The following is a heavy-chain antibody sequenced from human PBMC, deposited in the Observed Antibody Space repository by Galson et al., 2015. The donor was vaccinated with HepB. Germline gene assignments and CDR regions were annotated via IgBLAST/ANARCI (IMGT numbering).Heavy chain of an antibody. D-gene: IGHD2-2*01. V-gene: IGHV1-46*01. J-gene: IGHJ4*02. CDR2: INPSGGST. Sequence: SVKVSCKASGYTFTDQYIHWVRQAPGQGLEWMGLINPSGGSTSYVEKFQGRVTMTRDTSTSTVYMELSSLRSEDTAVYYCTRGLGYCSSTSCRDYRGQGTLVTVSS. CDR1: GYTFTDQY. CDR3: TRGLGYCSSTSCRDY.